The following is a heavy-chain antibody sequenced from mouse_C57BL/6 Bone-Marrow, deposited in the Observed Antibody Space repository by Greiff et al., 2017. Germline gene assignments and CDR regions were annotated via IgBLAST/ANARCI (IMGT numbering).Heavy chain of an antibody. J-gene: IGHJ2*01. D-gene: IGHD1-1*01. CDR2: IYPRSGNT. CDR3: ARSYYGSSDFDY. CDR1: GYTFTSYG. V-gene: IGHV1-81*01. Sequence: VQLQQSGAELARPGASVKLSCKASGYTFTSYGISWVKQRTGQGLEWIGEIYPRSGNTYYNEKFKGKATLTADKSSSTAYMELRSLTSADSAVYFCARSYYGSSDFDYWGQGTTLTGSS.